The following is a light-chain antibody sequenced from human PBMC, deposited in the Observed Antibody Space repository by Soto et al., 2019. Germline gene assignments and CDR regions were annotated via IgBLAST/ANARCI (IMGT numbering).Light chain of an antibody. CDR3: CSYAGSNTYV. V-gene: IGLV1-44*01. J-gene: IGLJ1*01. CDR2: SNN. Sequence: QSVLTQPPSASGTPGQRITISCSGSSSNIGSHTVNWHQQVPGTAPKLLIYSNNERPSGVPDRFSGSKSGTSASLAISGLQSGDEADYYCCSYAGSNTYVFGTGTKLTVL. CDR1: SSNIGSHT.